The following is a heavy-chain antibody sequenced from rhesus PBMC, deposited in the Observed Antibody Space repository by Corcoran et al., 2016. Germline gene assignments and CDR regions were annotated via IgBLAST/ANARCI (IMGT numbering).Heavy chain of an antibody. CDR3: ARGLIDY. CDR2: TRSGGST. CDR1: GGSIKSNY. Sequence: QVQLQQWGEGLVKPSETLSLTCAVYGGSIKSNYWSWIRQPPGKGLEWIGRTRSGGSTNYNPSLKSRVTIAIDSSKNQFSLKLSSVTAADTAVYYCARGLIDYWGQGVLVTVSS. D-gene: IGHD4-11*01. J-gene: IGHJ4*01. V-gene: IGHV4-160*01.